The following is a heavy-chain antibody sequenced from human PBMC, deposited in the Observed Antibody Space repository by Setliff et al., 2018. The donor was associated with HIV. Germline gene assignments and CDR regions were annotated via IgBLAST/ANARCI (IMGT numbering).Heavy chain of an antibody. CDR1: GASISSGDYS. V-gene: IGHV4-30-2*01. CDR2: FYHSGNT. CDR3: ARDRGEKEYFDS. Sequence: PSETLSLTCAISGASISSGDYSWSWIRQPPGRDLEWIGYFYHSGNTYYSPSLHSRVTLSVDKSKNEFYLSLASVTAADAAVYYCARDRGEKEYFDSWGHGALVTVSS. D-gene: IGHD3-10*01. J-gene: IGHJ4*01.